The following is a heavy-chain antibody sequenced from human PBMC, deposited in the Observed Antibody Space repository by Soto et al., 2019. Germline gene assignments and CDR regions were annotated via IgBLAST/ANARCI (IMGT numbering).Heavy chain of an antibody. V-gene: IGHV4-39*01. CDR3: AGVVVGATRQTGSDH. CDR1: TGSITSGDYF. Sequence: QLLESGPRLVKTSENLSLTCTVSTGSITSGDYFWGWIRQPPGTGLEFIGSMHSSGGTYYSPALTSRVSISLDKSQNQFSLKLTSVTTADTAVYFCAGVVVGATRQTGSDHWGPGTLVTVS. J-gene: IGHJ4*02. CDR2: MHSSGGT. D-gene: IGHD2-15*01.